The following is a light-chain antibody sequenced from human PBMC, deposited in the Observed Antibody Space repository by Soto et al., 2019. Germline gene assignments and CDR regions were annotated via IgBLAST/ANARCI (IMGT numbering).Light chain of an antibody. V-gene: IGKV2D-29*01. CDR2: EVS. CDR3: LQTVQLPYT. Sequence: DIVMTQTPLSLSVTPGQPASISCKSTQRLLDSAWYLQRPGQPPQVLISEVSKRFSGVSDRFSGSGSGTDFTLNISRVEAEDVGVYYCLQTVQLPYTFGQGTRLEIK. CDR1: QRLLDSA. J-gene: IGKJ2*01.